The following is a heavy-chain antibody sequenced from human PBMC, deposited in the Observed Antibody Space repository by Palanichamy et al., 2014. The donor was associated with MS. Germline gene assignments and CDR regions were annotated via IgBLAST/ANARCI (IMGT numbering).Heavy chain of an antibody. CDR1: GSSISSDDYS. V-gene: IGHV4-30-4*07. J-gene: IGHJ4*02. Sequence: QVQLQESGPGLVKPSQTLSLTCAVSGSSISSDDYSWSWIRQPPGKGLEWIGYIYYSGTTYYNPSLKSRVTISVDTSKNQFSLKLRSVTAADTAVYYCARRYYYDSSGTLDYWGRGTLVTVSS. CDR2: IYYSGTT. D-gene: IGHD3-22*01. CDR3: ARRYYYDSSGTLDY.